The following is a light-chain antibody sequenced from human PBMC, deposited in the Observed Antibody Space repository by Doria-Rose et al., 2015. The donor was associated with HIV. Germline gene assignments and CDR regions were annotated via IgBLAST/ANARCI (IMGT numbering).Light chain of an antibody. V-gene: IGLV2-14*03. CDR2: DVS. J-gene: IGLJ3*02. CDR3: SSYTTSSTLV. Sequence: PKPMSYDVSNRPSGVSNRFSGSKSGNTASLTISGLQAEDEADYYCSSYTTSSTLVFGGGTKPTVL.